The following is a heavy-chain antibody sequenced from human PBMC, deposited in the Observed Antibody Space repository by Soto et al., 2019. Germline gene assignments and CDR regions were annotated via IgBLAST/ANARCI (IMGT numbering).Heavy chain of an antibody. CDR3: ARGGVDPFDY. V-gene: IGHV3-74*01. CDR1: GFTFRNYC. J-gene: IGHJ4*02. D-gene: IGHD3-10*01. Sequence: EVQLVESGGGLVQPGGSLRLSCAASGFTFRNYCMHWVRQAPGKGLVWVSRISDYGRIIYADSVKGRFTISRDDAKSELYLQMNNLGAEDTAVYSCARGGVDPFDYWGQGPLVTVSS. CDR2: ISDYGRI.